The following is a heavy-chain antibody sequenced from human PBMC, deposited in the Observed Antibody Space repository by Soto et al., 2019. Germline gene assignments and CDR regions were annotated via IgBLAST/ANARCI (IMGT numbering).Heavy chain of an antibody. D-gene: IGHD3-22*01. CDR1: GFTFSSYG. CDR3: ARSGDYYDSSGDAFDI. J-gene: IGHJ3*02. V-gene: IGHV3-33*01. CDR2: IWYDGSNK. Sequence: GGSLRLSCAASGFTFSSYGMHWVRQAPGKGLEWVAVIWYDGSNKYYADSVKGRFTISRDNSKNTLYLQMNSLRAEDTAVYYCARSGDYYDSSGDAFDIWGQGTMVTVSS.